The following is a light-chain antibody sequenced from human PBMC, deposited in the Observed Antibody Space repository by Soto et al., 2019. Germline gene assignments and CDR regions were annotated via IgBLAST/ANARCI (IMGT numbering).Light chain of an antibody. Sequence: EIVMTQSPATLSVSPGERATLSCRASENIGSTLAWYQQKPGQAPRLLFYYASRRATGVPARFSGSGSGTEFTLTISTLQSEEFAVYYCQQFHNWPPLTFGGGTKVEI. CDR3: QQFHNWPPLT. V-gene: IGKV3-15*01. CDR1: ENIGST. CDR2: YAS. J-gene: IGKJ4*01.